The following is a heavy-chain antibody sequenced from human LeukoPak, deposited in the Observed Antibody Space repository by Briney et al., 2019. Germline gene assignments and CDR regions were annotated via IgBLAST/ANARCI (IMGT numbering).Heavy chain of an antibody. J-gene: IGHJ4*02. D-gene: IGHD3-22*01. V-gene: IGHV1-2*06. CDR2: INPNSGGT. Sequence: ASVKVSCKASGYTLTDYYMHWVRRAPGQGLEWMGRINPNSGGTNYAQKFQGRVTMTRDTSISTVYMELSRLRSDDTAVYYCARVGYYESSGYYEYWGQGTLVTVSS. CDR1: GYTLTDYY. CDR3: ARVGYYESSGYYEY.